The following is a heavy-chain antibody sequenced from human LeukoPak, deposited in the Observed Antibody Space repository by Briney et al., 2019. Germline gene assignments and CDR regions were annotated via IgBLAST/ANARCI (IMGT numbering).Heavy chain of an antibody. J-gene: IGHJ4*02. CDR2: INHSGST. CDR1: GGSFSGYY. CDR3: ARYGGFRIAAAGTDY. Sequence: SATLSLTCAVYGGSFSGYYWSWIRQPPGKGLEWIGEINHSGSTNYNPSLKSRVTISVDTSKNQFSLKLSSVTAADTAVYYYARYGGFRIAAAGTDYWGQGTLVTVSS. V-gene: IGHV4-34*01. D-gene: IGHD6-13*01.